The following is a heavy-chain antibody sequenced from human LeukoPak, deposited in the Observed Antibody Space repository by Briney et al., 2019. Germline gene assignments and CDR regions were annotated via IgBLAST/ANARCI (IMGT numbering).Heavy chain of an antibody. CDR2: IYYSWST. CDR1: GGSISSYY. J-gene: IGHJ3*02. Sequence: SETLSLTCTVSGGSISSYYWSWIRQPPGKGLEWIGYIYYSWSTNYNPSLKSRVTISVDTSKNQFSLKLSSVTAADTAVYYCAGYSGYDLRAFDIWGQGTMVTVSS. D-gene: IGHD5-12*01. V-gene: IGHV4-59*01. CDR3: AGYSGYDLRAFDI.